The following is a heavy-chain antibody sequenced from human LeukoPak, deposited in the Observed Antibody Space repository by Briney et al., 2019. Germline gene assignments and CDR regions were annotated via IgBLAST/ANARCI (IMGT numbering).Heavy chain of an antibody. V-gene: IGHV1-69*06. CDR3: ASQGIAAAGAYYYYYMDV. CDR2: IIPIFGTA. Sequence: SVKVSCKASGGTFSNYSISWVRQAPGQGLEWMGGIIPIFGTANYAQKFQGRVTITADKSTSTAYMELSSLRSEDTAVYYCASQGIAAAGAYYYYYMDVWGKGTTVTVSS. CDR1: GGTFSNYS. J-gene: IGHJ6*03. D-gene: IGHD6-13*01.